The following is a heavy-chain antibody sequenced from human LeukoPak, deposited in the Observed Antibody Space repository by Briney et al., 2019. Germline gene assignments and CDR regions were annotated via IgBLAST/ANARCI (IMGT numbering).Heavy chain of an antibody. CDR3: VKAVGLPGGDRYAFHI. CDR1: GFTFNSYE. V-gene: IGHV3-48*03. CDR2: ISSSGSTI. Sequence: GGSLRLSCAASGFTFNSYEMNWVRQAPGKGLEWVSYISSSGSTIYYADSVKSRFTISRDKRKHSLSLQMNSLRGDNTAVYYDVKAVGLPGGDRYAFHIWGQGTMVTVSS. J-gene: IGHJ3*02. D-gene: IGHD2-21*02.